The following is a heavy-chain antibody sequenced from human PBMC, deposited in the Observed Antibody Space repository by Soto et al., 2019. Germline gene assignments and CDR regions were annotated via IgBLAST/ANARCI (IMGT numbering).Heavy chain of an antibody. CDR1: GGCISSSSYY. D-gene: IGHD2-8*02. CDR2: IYYSGST. J-gene: IGHJ3*02. Sequence: SATXSLTCTVSGGCISSSSYYWGGIRPPPGKVLEWIGSIYYSGSTYYNPSLKSLVTISVDTSKNQFSLKLSSVTAADTAVYYCARRQYSTGSSNTPPHFDIWGQGTMVTVSS. V-gene: IGHV4-39*01. CDR3: ARRQYSTGSSNTPPHFDI.